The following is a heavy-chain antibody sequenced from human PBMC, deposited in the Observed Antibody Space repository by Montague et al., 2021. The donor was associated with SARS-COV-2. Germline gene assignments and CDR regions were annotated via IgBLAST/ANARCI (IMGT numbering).Heavy chain of an antibody. CDR2: IHSSGGT. Sequence: TLSLTCAVSGGSIITGSNFYWGWIRQSAGKGLEWIGRIHSSGGTNYNPSLKGRLTMSVDSSANQFSLKLTSVTAADTAVYYCARDYYDSTGLNWFDPWGQGILVTVSS. D-gene: IGHD3-22*01. V-gene: IGHV4-61*02. CDR3: ARDYYDSTGLNWFDP. CDR1: GGSIITGSNFY. J-gene: IGHJ5*02.